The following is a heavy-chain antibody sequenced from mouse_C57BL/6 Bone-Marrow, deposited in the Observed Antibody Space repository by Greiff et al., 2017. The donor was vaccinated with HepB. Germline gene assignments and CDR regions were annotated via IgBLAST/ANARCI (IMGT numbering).Heavy chain of an antibody. V-gene: IGHV5-12*01. CDR3: ARLTFYYDYDWGWYFDV. D-gene: IGHD2-4*01. J-gene: IGHJ1*03. Sequence: EVQRVESGGGLVQPGGSLKLSCAASGFTFSDYYMYWVRQTPEKRLEWVAYISNGGGSTYYPDTVKGRFTISRDNAKNTLYLQMSRLKSEDTAMYYCARLTFYYDYDWGWYFDVWGTGTTVTVSS. CDR1: GFTFSDYY. CDR2: ISNGGGST.